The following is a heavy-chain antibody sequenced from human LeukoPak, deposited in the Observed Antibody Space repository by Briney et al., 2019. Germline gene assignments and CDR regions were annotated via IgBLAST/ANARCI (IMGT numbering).Heavy chain of an antibody. Sequence: PSGTLSLTCTVSGGSMTNYFWNWIRQSPGKGLDWIAYINKNERVKYNPSLKSRVSTSVDTSKNQFSLKLSSVTAADTAVYYCTRASPIRCSGGSCFSGAHYYYYYGMDVWGQGTTVTVSS. CDR2: INKNERV. CDR1: GGSMTNYF. CDR3: TRASPIRCSGGSCFSGAHYYYYYGMDV. V-gene: IGHV4-59*01. D-gene: IGHD2-15*01. J-gene: IGHJ6*02.